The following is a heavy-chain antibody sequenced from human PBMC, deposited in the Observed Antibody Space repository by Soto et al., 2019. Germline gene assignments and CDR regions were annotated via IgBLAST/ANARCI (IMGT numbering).Heavy chain of an antibody. Sequence: HEHMVQSGAEVKRPGASLKVSCKASGYSFTGYYIHWVRQAPGQGLEWMGWINPDSGATNYAQNVQGRVTLTSDTSISTASMDLTSLTSDDTAVYYCARGDYGTGGYPFPYVAYWGQGTLVIVSS. CDR3: ARGDYGTGGYPFPYVAY. CDR2: INPDSGAT. D-gene: IGHD2-8*02. CDR1: GYSFTGYY. V-gene: IGHV1-2*02. J-gene: IGHJ4*02.